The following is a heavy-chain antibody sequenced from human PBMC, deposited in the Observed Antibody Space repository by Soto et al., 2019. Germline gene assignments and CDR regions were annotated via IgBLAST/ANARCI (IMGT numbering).Heavy chain of an antibody. CDR2: IYHSGST. J-gene: IGHJ5*02. V-gene: IGHV4-30-4*01. CDR3: ARLRWETENNWFDP. D-gene: IGHD1-26*01. CDR1: GDSINSVDHY. Sequence: TLSLTCTVSGDSINSVDHYWSWIRQPPGKGLEWMGYIYHSGSTHYNPSLNSRLTISIDTSTNRFSLNLTSVTAADTAVYFCARLRWETENNWFDPWGQGALVTVSS.